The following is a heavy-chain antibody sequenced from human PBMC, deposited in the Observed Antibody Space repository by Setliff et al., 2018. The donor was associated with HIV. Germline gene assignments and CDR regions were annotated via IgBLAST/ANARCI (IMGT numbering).Heavy chain of an antibody. CDR3: ARVRFFDRIGYFARPYYFLDS. V-gene: IGHV4-34*01. J-gene: IGHJ4*02. CDR1: GGSFSGNY. Sequence: PSETLSLTCAVYGGSFSGNYWSWIRQPPGKGLEWIGDINHGGSTNYNPSLKSRVTISVDMSKNQISLKLSSVTAADTAVYYCARVRFFDRIGYFARPYYFLDSWGQGTLVTVSS. D-gene: IGHD3-22*01. CDR2: INHGGST.